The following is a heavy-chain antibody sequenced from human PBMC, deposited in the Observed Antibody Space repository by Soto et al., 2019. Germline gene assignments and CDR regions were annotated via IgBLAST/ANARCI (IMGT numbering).Heavy chain of an antibody. CDR1: SVSIDNYY. J-gene: IGHJ4*02. V-gene: IGHV4-59*08. D-gene: IGHD3-10*01. CDR2: TYYTGST. CDR3: AINGIRGGVRYFDF. Sequence: SETPSLTRNFSSVSIDNYYRSWIRGPPGKGPEWIGYTYYTGSTNYNPSLESRVTISVDASKTRFSLTVNSVTAADTAVYYCAINGIRGGVRYFDFWGPGNLVTVSS.